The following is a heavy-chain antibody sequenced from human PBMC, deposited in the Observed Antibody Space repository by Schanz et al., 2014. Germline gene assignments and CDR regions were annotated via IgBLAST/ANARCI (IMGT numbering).Heavy chain of an antibody. CDR2: MNPTTGNR. V-gene: IGHV1-8*01. Sequence: QVQLVQSGAEVKKPGASVRVSCKASGYSFTTYDVNWVRQATGQGLEWMGWMNPTTGNRGYAQNFQGRVTMTRDTSLKTAYLEMTDLKFEDAGVYYCAIHYGDRPLWGQGTLXAVSS. D-gene: IGHD4-17*01. CDR1: GYSFTTYD. CDR3: AIHYGDRPL. J-gene: IGHJ4*02.